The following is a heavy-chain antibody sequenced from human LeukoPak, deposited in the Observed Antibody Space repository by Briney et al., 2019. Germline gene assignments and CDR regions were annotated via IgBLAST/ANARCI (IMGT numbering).Heavy chain of an antibody. J-gene: IGHJ4*02. D-gene: IGHD3-10*01. Sequence: ASVKVSCKASGYTFTGYYMHWVRQAPGQGLEWMGWINPNSGGKNYAQKFQGRVTMTRDTSISTAYMELSRLRSDDTAVYYCAGNYGSGSFDYWGQGTLVTVSS. V-gene: IGHV1-2*02. CDR2: INPNSGGK. CDR1: GYTFTGYY. CDR3: AGNYGSGSFDY.